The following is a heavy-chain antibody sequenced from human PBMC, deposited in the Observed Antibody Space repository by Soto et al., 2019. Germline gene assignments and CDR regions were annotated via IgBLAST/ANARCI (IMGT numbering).Heavy chain of an antibody. Sequence: ASVKVSCKASGYTFTSYYMHWVRQAPGQGLEWMGIINPSGGSTSYAQRFQGRVTMTRDTSTSTVYMELSSLRSEDTAVYYCATDTIAAAGHYNCFDPWGQGTLVTVSS. CDR2: INPSGGST. J-gene: IGHJ5*02. CDR1: GYTFTSYY. V-gene: IGHV1-46*01. D-gene: IGHD6-13*01. CDR3: ATDTIAAAGHYNCFDP.